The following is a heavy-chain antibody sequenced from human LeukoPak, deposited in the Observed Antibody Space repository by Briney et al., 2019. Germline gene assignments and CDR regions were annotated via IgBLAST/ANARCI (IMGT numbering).Heavy chain of an antibody. Sequence: PSETLSLTCAVSGYSFSSGYYWGWIRQPPGKGLEWIGSIYHSGSTYYNPSLKSRVTISVDTSKNQFSLKLSSVTAADTAVYYCARRITIFGVVIIPAWFDPWGQGTLVTVSS. CDR2: IYHSGST. V-gene: IGHV4-38-2*01. CDR3: ARRITIFGVVIIPAWFDP. CDR1: GYSFSSGYY. D-gene: IGHD3-3*01. J-gene: IGHJ5*02.